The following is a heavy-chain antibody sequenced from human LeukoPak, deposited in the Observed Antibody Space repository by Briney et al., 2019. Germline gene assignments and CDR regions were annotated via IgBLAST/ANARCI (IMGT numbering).Heavy chain of an antibody. D-gene: IGHD3-3*01. CDR1: GFTFSYAW. CDR2: IKSKTDGVTR. Sequence: GGSLRLXCEASGFTFSYAWMSWVRQAPGKGLEWVGRIKSKTDGVTRDYAAPVKGRFTISRDDSKNTLYLQMNSLKTEDTAVYYCTTDWLTDYDFWSGYYQKYYFDYWGQGTLVTVSS. V-gene: IGHV3-15*01. CDR3: TTDWLTDYDFWSGYYQKYYFDY. J-gene: IGHJ4*02.